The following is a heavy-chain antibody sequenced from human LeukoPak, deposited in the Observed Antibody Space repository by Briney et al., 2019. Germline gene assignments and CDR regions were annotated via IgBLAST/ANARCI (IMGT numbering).Heavy chain of an antibody. Sequence: GGSLRLSCAACGFTFSNFGMSWVRQAPGTGLEWVSTITGSGGTTYYAESVRGRFTISRDNSKNTLYLQMNTPRADDTAVYYCARLQYTSTSSAAINWGQGTLVTISS. D-gene: IGHD6-13*01. V-gene: IGHV3-23*01. CDR2: ITGSGGTT. J-gene: IGHJ1*01. CDR1: GFTFSNFG. CDR3: ARLQYTSTSSAAIN.